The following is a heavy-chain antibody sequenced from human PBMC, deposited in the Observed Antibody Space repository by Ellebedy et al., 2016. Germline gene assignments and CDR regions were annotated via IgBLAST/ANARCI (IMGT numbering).Heavy chain of an antibody. J-gene: IGHJ4*02. V-gene: IGHV3-7*01. CDR2: IKEDGSEI. D-gene: IGHD3-10*01. Sequence: GESLKISCAASGFTFKNYWMSWVRQAPGKRLEWVANIKEDGSEIYYVDSVKGRFTISRDNAKNSLYLQMNSLRGEDTAVYYCARDRSGVRGVMGSYFDYWGQGTVVTVSS. CDR3: ARDRSGVRGVMGSYFDY. CDR1: GFTFKNYW.